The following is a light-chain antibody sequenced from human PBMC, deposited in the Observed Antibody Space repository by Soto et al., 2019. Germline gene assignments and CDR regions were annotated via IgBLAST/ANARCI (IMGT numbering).Light chain of an antibody. Sequence: DIQMTQSPSTLSASVGDSLTLTFRASETVTSYLNWYQQKPGKAPKLLIYGASTLQSGVPSRFSGSGTGTDFTLTIVNLQPDDFATYYCQQSYRFPKTFGRGTKVDI. CDR2: GAS. V-gene: IGKV1-39*01. J-gene: IGKJ1*01. CDR1: ETVTSY. CDR3: QQSYRFPKT.